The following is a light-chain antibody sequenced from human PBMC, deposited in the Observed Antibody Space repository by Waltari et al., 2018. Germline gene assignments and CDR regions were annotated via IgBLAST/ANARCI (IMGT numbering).Light chain of an antibody. CDR3: QQYGSSPWT. Sequence: EIVLTQSPGTLSLSPGERATLSCRASQSVSSSYLAWYQQKPGQAPRVLIHGASNRATGIPDRFSGSGSGTDFTLTISRLEPEDFAVYYWQQYGSSPWTFGQGPRWKSN. J-gene: IGKJ1*01. CDR1: QSVSSSY. V-gene: IGKV3-20*01. CDR2: GAS.